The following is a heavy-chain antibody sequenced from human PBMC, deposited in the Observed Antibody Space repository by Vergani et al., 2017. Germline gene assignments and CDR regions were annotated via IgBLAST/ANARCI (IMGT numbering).Heavy chain of an antibody. Sequence: QVQLVQSGAGVKKPGSSVKVSCKASGGTFSSYDISWVRQAPGQGLEWMGRIIPILGIANYAQKFQGRVTITADKSTSTAYMELSSLRSEDTAVYYCAREVLGYCSGGSCYSNWFDPWGQGTLVTVSS. CDR2: IIPILGIA. CDR1: GGTFSSYD. D-gene: IGHD2-15*01. J-gene: IGHJ5*02. CDR3: AREVLGYCSGGSCYSNWFDP. V-gene: IGHV1-69*04.